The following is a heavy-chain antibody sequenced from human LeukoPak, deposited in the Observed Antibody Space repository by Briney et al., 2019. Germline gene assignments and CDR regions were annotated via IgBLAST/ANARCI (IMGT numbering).Heavy chain of an antibody. D-gene: IGHD3-10*01. J-gene: IGHJ4*02. V-gene: IGHV3-23*01. Sequence: GGSLRLSCAASGFTVSAYAMAWVPQAPGKGLEWVSTIYDDNTYYADSVKGRFAISTDNSKNTLYLQMNSLRVEDTAVYFCAARKVRGVWFYLDYWGQGTLVTVSS. CDR2: IYDDNT. CDR1: GFTVSAYA. CDR3: AARKVRGVWFYLDY.